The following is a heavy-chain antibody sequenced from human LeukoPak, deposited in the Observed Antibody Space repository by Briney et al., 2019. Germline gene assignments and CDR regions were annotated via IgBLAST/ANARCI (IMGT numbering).Heavy chain of an antibody. CDR3: ARGYSYGYPLLGY. J-gene: IGHJ4*02. D-gene: IGHD5-18*01. Sequence: PSETLSLTCAVSDDSFSSHYWTWIRQPPGKGLEWIGYISYIGTTNYNPSLKSRVTISVDTSKNQFSLKLSSVTAADTAVYYCARGYSYGYPLLGYWGQGTLVTVSS. V-gene: IGHV4-59*08. CDR2: ISYIGTT. CDR1: DDSFSSHY.